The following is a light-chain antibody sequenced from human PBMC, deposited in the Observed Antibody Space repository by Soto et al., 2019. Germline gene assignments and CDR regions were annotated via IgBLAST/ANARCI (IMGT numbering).Light chain of an antibody. CDR1: NIGSKS. CDR2: NND. J-gene: IGLJ3*02. Sequence: SYELTQPPSLSVAPGQTATITCGGNNIGSKSVHWYQQKPGQAPVLVVYNNDDRPPGIPERFSGSNSGNTATLTISRVEAGDEADYCCQVWDGTSDHRLFGGGTKLTVL. CDR3: QVWDGTSDHRL. V-gene: IGLV3-21*02.